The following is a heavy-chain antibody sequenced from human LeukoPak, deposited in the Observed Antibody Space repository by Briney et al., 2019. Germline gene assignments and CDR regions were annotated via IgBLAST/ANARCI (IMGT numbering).Heavy chain of an antibody. D-gene: IGHD6-13*01. CDR2: IKQDGSEK. CDR1: GFTFSSYW. Sequence: GGSLRLSCAASGFTFSSYWMSWVRQAPGKGLEWVANIKQDGSEKYYVDSVKGRFTISRDNAKNSLYLQMNSLRAEDTAVYYCARVGIAAHPDYYYYMDVWGKGTTVTVSS. CDR3: ARVGIAAHPDYYYYMDV. J-gene: IGHJ6*03. V-gene: IGHV3-7*01.